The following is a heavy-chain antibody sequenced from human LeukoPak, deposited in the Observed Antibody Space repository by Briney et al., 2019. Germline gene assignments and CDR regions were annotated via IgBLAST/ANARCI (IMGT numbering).Heavy chain of an antibody. Sequence: ASVKVSCKASGYTFTSYGISWERQAPGQGLEWMGWISAYNGNTNYALKVQGRVTMTTDTSTSTAYMELRSLRSDDTAVYYCARDSYYDSRGYYYHDAFDIWGQGTMVTVAS. D-gene: IGHD3-22*01. CDR3: ARDSYYDSRGYYYHDAFDI. CDR2: ISAYNGNT. J-gene: IGHJ3*02. CDR1: GYTFTSYG. V-gene: IGHV1-18*01.